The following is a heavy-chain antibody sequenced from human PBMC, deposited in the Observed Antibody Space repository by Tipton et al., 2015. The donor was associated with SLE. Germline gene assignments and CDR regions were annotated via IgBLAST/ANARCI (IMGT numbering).Heavy chain of an antibody. Sequence: QVQLVQSGAEVKKPGASVKVSCKASGYTFTSYAMHWVRQDPGQRLEWMGWINAGNGNTKYSQKFQGRVTITRDTSASTAYMELSSLRSEDTAVYYCARTYCSSTSCLMDVWGKGTTVTVSS. CDR3: ARTYCSSTSCLMDV. CDR1: GYTFTSYA. J-gene: IGHJ6*04. D-gene: IGHD2-2*01. CDR2: INAGNGNT. V-gene: IGHV1-3*01.